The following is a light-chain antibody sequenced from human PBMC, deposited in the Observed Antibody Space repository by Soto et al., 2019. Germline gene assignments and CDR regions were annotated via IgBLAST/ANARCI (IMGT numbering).Light chain of an antibody. J-gene: IGKJ1*01. CDR1: QSVSSSY. CDR2: GAS. Sequence: EIVLTQSPGTLSLSPGERATLSCRASQSVSSSYLAWYQQKPGQAPRLLIYGASSRATGIPDRFSGSGSGKDFTLTISRLEPEDFAVYYCQLRWTFGQGTKVEIK. CDR3: QLRWT. V-gene: IGKV3-20*01.